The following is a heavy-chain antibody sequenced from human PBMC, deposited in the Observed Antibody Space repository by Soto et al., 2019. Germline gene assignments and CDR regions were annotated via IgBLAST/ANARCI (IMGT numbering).Heavy chain of an antibody. Sequence: GGSLRLSCAASGFTFSSYSMNWVRQAPGKGLEWVSYISSSSSTIYYAESVKGRFTISRDNAKNSLYLQMNSLRDEDTAVYYCARDRGALLLWFGEPRTGAGFDAFDIWGQGTMVTVSS. CDR2: ISSSSSTI. J-gene: IGHJ3*02. CDR3: ARDRGALLLWFGEPRTGAGFDAFDI. V-gene: IGHV3-48*02. CDR1: GFTFSSYS. D-gene: IGHD3-10*01.